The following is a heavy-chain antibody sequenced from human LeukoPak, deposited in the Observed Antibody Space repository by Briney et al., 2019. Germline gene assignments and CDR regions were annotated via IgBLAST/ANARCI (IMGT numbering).Heavy chain of an antibody. D-gene: IGHD3-10*02. CDR1: GFTFSSYE. CDR2: ISSSGSTI. Sequence: GGPLRLSCAPSGFTFSSYEMTWVPQAPGKGLEGGSYISSSGSTIYYADSVKGRFTNSRDNAKNSLYLQMNSLRAEDTAVYYCAELGITMIGGVWGKGTTVTISS. J-gene: IGHJ6*04. V-gene: IGHV3-48*03. CDR3: AELGITMIGGV.